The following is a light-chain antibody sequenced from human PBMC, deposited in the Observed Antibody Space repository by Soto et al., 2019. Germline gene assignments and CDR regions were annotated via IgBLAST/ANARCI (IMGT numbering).Light chain of an antibody. CDR1: QSLRSS. Sequence: EIVMTQSPATLSLSPGERATLSCRASQSLRSSLAWYQQKPGQAPRLLIYDASTRATGIPARFSGSGSGTEFTLTISSLQSEDFAVYYCQQYDNWPRTLGQGTKVDIK. J-gene: IGKJ1*01. CDR3: QQYDNWPRT. CDR2: DAS. V-gene: IGKV3-15*01.